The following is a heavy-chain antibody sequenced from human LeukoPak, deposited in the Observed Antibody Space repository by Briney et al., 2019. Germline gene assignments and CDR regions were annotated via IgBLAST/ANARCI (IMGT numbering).Heavy chain of an antibody. V-gene: IGHV4-59*01. CDR2: ISYSRST. CDR1: GGSISAYY. Sequence: SETPSLTCTVSGGSISAYYWSWFRQPPGKGLEWIGFISYSRSTNYNPSLKSRVTISVDTSKNQFSLKLSSVTAADTAVYYCAREAVAGGSGSNYYYYGVDVWGQGTTVTVSS. D-gene: IGHD3-10*01. CDR3: AREAVAGGSGSNYYYYGVDV. J-gene: IGHJ6*02.